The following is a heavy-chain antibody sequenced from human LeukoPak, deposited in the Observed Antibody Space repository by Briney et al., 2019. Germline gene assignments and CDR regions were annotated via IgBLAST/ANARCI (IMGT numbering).Heavy chain of an antibody. V-gene: IGHV4-61*02. CDR1: GGSISSGSYY. J-gene: IGHJ4*02. D-gene: IGHD1-26*01. CDR3: ARSNRYSGSYRIFLDY. Sequence: SETLSLTCTVSGGSISSGSYYWSWIRQPAGKALEWIGRIYTSGSTNHNPSLKSRVTISVDTSKNQFSLKLSSVTAADTAVYYCARSNRYSGSYRIFLDYWGQGTLVTVSS. CDR2: IYTSGST.